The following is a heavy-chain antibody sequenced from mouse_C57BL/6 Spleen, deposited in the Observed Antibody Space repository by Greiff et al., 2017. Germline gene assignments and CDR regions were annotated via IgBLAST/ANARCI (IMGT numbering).Heavy chain of an antibody. CDR2: IDPSDSYT. CDR1: GYTFTSYW. V-gene: IGHV1-69*01. D-gene: IGHD2-12*01. J-gene: IGHJ2*01. Sequence: VQLQQSGAELVMPGASVKLSCKASGYTFTSYWMHWVKQRPGQGLEWIGEIDPSDSYTNYNQKFKGKSTLTVDKSSSTAYMQLSSLTSEDSAVYYCAREGLLYWGQGTTLTVSS. CDR3: AREGLLY.